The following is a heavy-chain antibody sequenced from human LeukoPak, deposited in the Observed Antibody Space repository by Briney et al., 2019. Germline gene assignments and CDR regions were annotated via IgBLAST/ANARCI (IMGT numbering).Heavy chain of an antibody. CDR2: MNPNSGNR. CDR1: GYTFTSYD. V-gene: IGHV1-8*01. CDR3: ARDDPYSSGWYANY. J-gene: IGHJ4*02. Sequence: GASVKVSCKASGYTFTSYDINWVRQATGQGLEWMGWMNPNSGNRGYAQKLQGRVTMTTDTSTSTAYMELRSLRSDDTAVYYCARDDPYSSGWYANYWGQGTLVTVSS. D-gene: IGHD6-19*01.